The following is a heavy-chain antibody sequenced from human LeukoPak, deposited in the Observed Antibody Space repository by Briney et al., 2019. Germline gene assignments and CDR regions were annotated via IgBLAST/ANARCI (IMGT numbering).Heavy chain of an antibody. J-gene: IGHJ5*02. V-gene: IGHV4-34*01. D-gene: IGHD3-10*01. CDR3: ARATHGSPGIRFDP. CDR1: GGSFSVYY. CDR2: INHSGST. Sequence: PSETLSLTCAVYGGSFSVYYWSWIRQPPGKGLEWIGEINHSGSTNYNPSLKSRVTISVDTSKNQFSLKLSSVTAADTAVYYCARATHGSPGIRFDPWGQGTLVTVSS.